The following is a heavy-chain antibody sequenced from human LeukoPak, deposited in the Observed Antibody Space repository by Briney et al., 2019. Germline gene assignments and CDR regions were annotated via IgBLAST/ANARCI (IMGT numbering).Heavy chain of an antibody. D-gene: IGHD3/OR15-3a*01. J-gene: IGHJ6*02. CDR1: GFTFSSYA. CDR2: ISGSGGST. V-gene: IGHV3-23*01. Sequence: PGGSLRLSCAASGFTFSSYAMSWVRQAPGKGLEWVSAISGSGGSTYYADSVKGRFTISRDNAKNSLYLQMISLRAEDTGVYYCARVAFGLYVMDVWGQGTTVTVSS. CDR3: ARVAFGLYVMDV.